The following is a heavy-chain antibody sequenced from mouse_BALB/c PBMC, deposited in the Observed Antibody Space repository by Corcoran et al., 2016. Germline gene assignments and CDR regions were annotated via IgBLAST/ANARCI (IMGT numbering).Heavy chain of an antibody. CDR2: IDPANGNT. J-gene: IGHJ2*01. CDR3: ARRGDDGRFDY. Sequence: EVQLQQSGAELVKPGASVKLSCTAAGFNIKDTYMHWVKQRPEQGLEWIGRIDPANGNTKDDPKFQGKATITADTSSNTAYLQLSSLTSEDTAVYYCARRGDDGRFDYWGQGTTLTVSS. V-gene: IGHV14-3*02. CDR1: GFNIKDTY. D-gene: IGHD2-12*01.